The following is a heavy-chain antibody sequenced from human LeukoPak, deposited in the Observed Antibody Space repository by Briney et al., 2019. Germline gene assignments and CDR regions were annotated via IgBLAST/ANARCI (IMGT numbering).Heavy chain of an antibody. Sequence: GGSLRLSCAASGFTFSDYYMSWIRQAPGKGLEWVSYISSSSSYTNYADSVKGRFTISRDNAKNSLYLQMNSLRAEDTAVYYCARDGGSSWSIDYWGQGTLVTVSS. J-gene: IGHJ4*02. CDR1: GFTFSDYY. CDR2: ISSSSSYT. CDR3: ARDGGSSWSIDY. V-gene: IGHV3-11*06. D-gene: IGHD6-13*01.